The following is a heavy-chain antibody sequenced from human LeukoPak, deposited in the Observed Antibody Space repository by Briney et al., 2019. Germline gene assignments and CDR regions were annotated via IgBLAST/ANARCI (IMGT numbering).Heavy chain of an antibody. J-gene: IGHJ6*03. CDR3: ARGPYYYGSGSYGYYYYMDV. V-gene: IGHV4-34*01. CDR1: GGSFSGYY. D-gene: IGHD3-10*01. CDR2: INHSGST. Sequence: PSETLSLTCAVYGGSFSGYYWSWIRQPPGKGLEWIGEINHSGSTNYNPSLKSRVTISVDTSKNQFSLKLSSVTAADTAVYYCARGPYYYGSGSYGYYYYMDVWGKGTTVTVSS.